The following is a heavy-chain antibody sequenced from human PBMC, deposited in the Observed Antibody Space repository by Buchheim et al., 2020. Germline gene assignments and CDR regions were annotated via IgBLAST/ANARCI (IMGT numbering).Heavy chain of an antibody. V-gene: IGHV3-15*01. D-gene: IGHD3-9*01. CDR2: VKSTSAGGTI. J-gene: IGHJ4*02. CDR3: TTEPRY. CDR1: GFTFHDHW. Sequence: EVQLVESGGGLVGPGGSLTLSCATSGFTFHDHWMSWIRQAPGKGLEWIARVKSTSAGGTIDYVTSVKGRFVISRDDSKKMLYLQMNSLKNEETAVYYCTTEPRYWGQGTL.